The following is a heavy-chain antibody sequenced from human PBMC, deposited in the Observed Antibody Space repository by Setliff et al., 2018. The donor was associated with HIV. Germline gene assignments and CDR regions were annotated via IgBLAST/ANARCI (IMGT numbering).Heavy chain of an antibody. V-gene: IGHV4-39*07. D-gene: IGHD3-3*01. J-gene: IGHJ3*02. CDR3: ARLEAYYNFWGAYLGAFDI. CDR2: IYYSGST. Sequence: SETLSLTCTVSGGSISSSNYYWGWIRQPPGKGLEWIATIYYSGSTYYNPSLKSRVTISIHTSKNQFSLRLSSVSAADTAVYYCARLEAYYNFWGAYLGAFDIWGQGTMVTVSS. CDR1: GGSISSSNYY.